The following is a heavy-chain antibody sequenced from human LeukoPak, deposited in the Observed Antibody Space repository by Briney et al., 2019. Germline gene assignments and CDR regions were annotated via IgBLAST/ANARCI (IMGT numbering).Heavy chain of an antibody. Sequence: ASVKVSCKASGYTFTSYAMNWVRQAPGQGLEWMGWINTNTGNPTYAQGFTGRFVFSLDTSVSTAYLQISSLKAEDTAVYYCARVHQTTVWFGESPTNYFDYWGQGTLVTVSS. CDR2: INTNTGNP. D-gene: IGHD3-10*01. CDR3: ARVHQTTVWFGESPTNYFDY. J-gene: IGHJ4*02. CDR1: GYTFTSYA. V-gene: IGHV7-4-1*02.